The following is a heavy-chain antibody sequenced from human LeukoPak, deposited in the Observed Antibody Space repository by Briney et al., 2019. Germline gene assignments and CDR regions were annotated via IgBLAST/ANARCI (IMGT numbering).Heavy chain of an antibody. CDR3: ARHWSITMIVVVITGGYFAY. Sequence: SETLSLICTVSGHSISSGYFWGWIRQPPGKGLEWIGSVYYRGTTYFNPSLKSRVTISVDTSKNQFPLKLSSVTAADTAVYYCARHWSITMIVVVITGGYFAYWGQGTLVTVSS. CDR2: VYYRGTT. J-gene: IGHJ4*02. CDR1: GHSISSGYF. D-gene: IGHD3-22*01. V-gene: IGHV4-38-2*02.